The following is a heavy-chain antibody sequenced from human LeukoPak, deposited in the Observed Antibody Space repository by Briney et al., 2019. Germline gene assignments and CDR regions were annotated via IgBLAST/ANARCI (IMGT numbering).Heavy chain of an antibody. Sequence: SVKVSCKASGGTFSSYAISWVRQAPGQGLEWMGRIIPIFGTANYAQKFQGRVTITTDESTSTAYMELSSLRSEDTAVYYCARGSSSWYDPLLHHWGQGTLVTVSS. CDR1: GGTFSSYA. J-gene: IGHJ1*01. D-gene: IGHD6-13*01. V-gene: IGHV1-69*05. CDR3: ARGSSSWYDPLLHH. CDR2: IIPIFGTA.